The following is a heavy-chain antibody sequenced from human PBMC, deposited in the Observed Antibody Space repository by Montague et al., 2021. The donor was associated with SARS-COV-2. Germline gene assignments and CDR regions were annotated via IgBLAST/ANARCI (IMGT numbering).Heavy chain of an antibody. CDR2: INHSGST. CDR3: ARDMYYDILTGYYTY. D-gene: IGHD3-9*01. Sequence: SETLSLTCAAYGGSFSGYYWSWIRQPPGKGLEWIGEINHSGSTNYNPSLKSRVTISVDTSKNQFSLKLSSVTAADTAVYYCARDMYYDILTGYYTYWGQGTLVTASS. CDR1: GGSFSGYY. V-gene: IGHV4-34*01. J-gene: IGHJ4*02.